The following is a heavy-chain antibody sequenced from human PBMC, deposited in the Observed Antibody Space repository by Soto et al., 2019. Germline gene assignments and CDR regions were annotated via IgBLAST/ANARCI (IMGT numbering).Heavy chain of an antibody. D-gene: IGHD1-26*01. Sequence: GSLRLSCAASGFTFSSYWMHWVRQAPGKGLVWVSRINSDGSSTSYADSVKGRFTISRDNAKNTLYLQMNSLRAEDTAVYYCARAGGDYYYGMDVWGQGTTVTVSS. CDR1: GFTFSSYW. V-gene: IGHV3-74*01. J-gene: IGHJ6*02. CDR2: INSDGSST. CDR3: ARAGGDYYYGMDV.